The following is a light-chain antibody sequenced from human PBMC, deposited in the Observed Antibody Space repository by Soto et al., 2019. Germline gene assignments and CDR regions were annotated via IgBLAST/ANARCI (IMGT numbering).Light chain of an antibody. CDR1: QDIGND. Sequence: DIQMTQSPSSLSASVGERVTITCRASQDIGNDLGWYQQKPGKAPKRLIYAASSLESGVPARFNGSGYWTDFTLTISRLQPAYFATYYCLQHNIYPRSFRPGTKVEIK. CDR3: LQHNIYPRS. CDR2: AAS. J-gene: IGKJ1*01. V-gene: IGKV1-17*01.